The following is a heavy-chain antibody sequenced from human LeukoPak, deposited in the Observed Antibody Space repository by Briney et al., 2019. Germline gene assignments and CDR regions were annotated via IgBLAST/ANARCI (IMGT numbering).Heavy chain of an antibody. D-gene: IGHD6-6*01. CDR3: ARDRNSGSSLDI. Sequence: ASVTVSCKASGYTFTGYYIHWVRQAPGQGLEWMGWIYPYSSDTNYAQNFQGRVTMTRDKSISTAYMELSSLKSDDTAVYYCARDRNSGSSLDIWGQGTMLTVSS. CDR2: IYPYSSDT. CDR1: GYTFTGYY. V-gene: IGHV1-2*02. J-gene: IGHJ3*02.